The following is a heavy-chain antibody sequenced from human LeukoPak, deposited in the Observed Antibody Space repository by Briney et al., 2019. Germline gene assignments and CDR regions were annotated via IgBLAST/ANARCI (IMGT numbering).Heavy chain of an antibody. CDR1: GFTFSSYW. Sequence: PGGSLGLSCAPSGFTFSSYWVTWVRQAPGKGLEWVANIKQDGSEEYYVDSVKGRFTISKDNAKNSLYLQMNSLRAEDTAVYYCARHIDWKFDFWGRGTLVTVSS. CDR2: IKQDGSEE. CDR3: ARHIDWKFDF. D-gene: IGHD1-1*01. J-gene: IGHJ4*02. V-gene: IGHV3-7*01.